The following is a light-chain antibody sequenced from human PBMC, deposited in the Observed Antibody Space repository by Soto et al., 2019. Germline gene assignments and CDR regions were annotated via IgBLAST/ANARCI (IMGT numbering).Light chain of an antibody. CDR2: GAS. Sequence: EILMTQSPATLSVSPGERATLSCRASQSVNTKYLAWYQQKPGQTPRILMYGASTRHTGIPARFSGSGSGTECTLTIIRLQSEDSEVYYCQQYNDWPLTFGGGTKVDIK. V-gene: IGKV3D-15*01. CDR3: QQYNDWPLT. J-gene: IGKJ4*01. CDR1: QSVNTKY.